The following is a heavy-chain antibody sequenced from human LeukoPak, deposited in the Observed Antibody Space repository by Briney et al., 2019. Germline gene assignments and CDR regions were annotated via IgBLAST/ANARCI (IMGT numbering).Heavy chain of an antibody. CDR1: GYTFTSYW. Sequence: GESLKISCKSSGYTFTSYWIGWVRQMPGKGLEWMGIIYPGPGAGPGGSNPIYNPSFPGQVSISADNSITTAYLQWSSLKASDTAIYYCARHSTRPNWYSPIDYWGQGTLVTVSS. CDR2: IYPGPGAGPGGSNP. J-gene: IGHJ4*02. D-gene: IGHD2-21*01. V-gene: IGHV5-51*01. CDR3: ARHSTRPNWYSPIDY.